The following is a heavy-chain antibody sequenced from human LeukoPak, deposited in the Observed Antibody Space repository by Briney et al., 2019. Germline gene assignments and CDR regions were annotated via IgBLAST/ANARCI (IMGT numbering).Heavy chain of an antibody. CDR3: ARRSITMVRGVISDDAFDI. CDR2: IYPGDSDT. CDR1: GYSFTSYW. V-gene: IGHV5-51*01. Sequence: GESLKISCKGSGYSFTSYWIGWVRQMPGKGLEWMGIIYPGDSDTRYSPSFQGQVTISADKSISTAYLQWSSLKASGTAMYYCARRSITMVRGVISDDAFDIWGQGTMVTVSS. D-gene: IGHD3-10*01. J-gene: IGHJ3*02.